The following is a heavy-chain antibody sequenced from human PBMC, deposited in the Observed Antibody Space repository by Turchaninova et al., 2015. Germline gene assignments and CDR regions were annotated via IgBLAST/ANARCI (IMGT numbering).Heavy chain of an antibody. Sequence: QVQLLESGGGVVPPGRSLRLSCSASGFTFSSYGMHWVRQAPGKGLEWVAVISYDGSNKYYADSVKGRFTISRDNSKNTLYLQMNSLRAEDTAVYYCAKDREEYYDILTGYDYWGQGTLVTVSS. CDR2: ISYDGSNK. CDR3: AKDREEYYDILTGYDY. CDR1: GFTFSSYG. V-gene: IGHV3-30*18. J-gene: IGHJ4*02. D-gene: IGHD3-9*01.